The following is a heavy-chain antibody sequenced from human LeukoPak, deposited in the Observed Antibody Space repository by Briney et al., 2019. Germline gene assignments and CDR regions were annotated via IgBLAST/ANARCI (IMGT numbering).Heavy chain of an antibody. CDR1: GFIFNTYV. J-gene: IGHJ3*02. D-gene: IGHD1-14*01. CDR2: IRYDGSNK. Sequence: GGSLRLSCAASGFIFNTYVMHWVRQAPGKGLEWLAFIRYDGSNKNYADSVKGRFTISRDNTKNSLYLQMNSLRAEKTAVYYCAKDGGKEPGSFYILGQRTKVNVSS. CDR3: AKDGGKEPGSFYI. V-gene: IGHV3-30*02.